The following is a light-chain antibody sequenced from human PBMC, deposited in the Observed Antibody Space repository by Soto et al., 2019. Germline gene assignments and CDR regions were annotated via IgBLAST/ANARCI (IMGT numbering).Light chain of an antibody. CDR1: QSISSW. Sequence: DIQMTQSPSTLSASVGDRVTITCRASQSISSWLAWYQQKPGKAPKLLIYKASSLESGVPSRFSGSGSGTEFTLSISSVQSADFSTYYCQQYNSYSCTFGQGTKVEIK. CDR2: KAS. V-gene: IGKV1-5*03. CDR3: QQYNSYSCT. J-gene: IGKJ1*01.